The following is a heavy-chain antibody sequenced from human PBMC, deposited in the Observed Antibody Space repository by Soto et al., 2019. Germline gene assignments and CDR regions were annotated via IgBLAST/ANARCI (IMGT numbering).Heavy chain of an antibody. CDR1: GFTFSSYA. V-gene: IGHV3-23*01. CDR3: ARNKISSSSSAPY. J-gene: IGHJ4*02. Sequence: GGSLRLSCAASGFTFSSYAMSWVRQAPGKGLEWVSAIRGSGGSTYYADSVKGRFTISRDNSKNTLYLQMNSLRAEDTAVYYYARNKISSSSSAPYWGQGTLVTVSS. D-gene: IGHD6-6*01. CDR2: IRGSGGST.